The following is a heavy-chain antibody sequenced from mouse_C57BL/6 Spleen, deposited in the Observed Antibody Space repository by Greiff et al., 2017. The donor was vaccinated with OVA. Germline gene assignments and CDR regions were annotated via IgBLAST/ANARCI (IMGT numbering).Heavy chain of an antibody. CDR2: NYPGSGNT. CDR3: ARWVTTVVVDYFDY. D-gene: IGHD1-1*01. J-gene: IGHJ2*01. CDR1: GYTFTDYY. Sequence: QVQLQESGPELVKPGASVKISCKASGYTFTDYYINWVKQRPGQGLEWIGWNYPGSGNTKYNEKFKGKAKLTVDTSSSTAYMQLSSLTSEDSAVYFCARWVTTVVVDYFDYWGQGTTLTVSS. V-gene: IGHV1-84*01.